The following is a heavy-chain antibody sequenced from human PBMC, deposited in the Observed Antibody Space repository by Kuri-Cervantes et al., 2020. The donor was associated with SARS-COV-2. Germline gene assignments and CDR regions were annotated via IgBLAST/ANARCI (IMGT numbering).Heavy chain of an antibody. J-gene: IGHJ4*02. V-gene: IGHV3-49*03. D-gene: IGHD6-19*01. Sequence: GGSLRLSCTGVGFIFGDYAMSWFRQAPGKGLEWVGIIRSNVYGGTTENAASVRGRFTISRDDSEGIAYLQMNSLKTEDTAVYYCTRDDSSGWFSNRFDYWGQGTLVTDSS. CDR3: TRDDSSGWFSNRFDY. CDR2: IRSNVYGGTT. CDR1: GFIFGDYA.